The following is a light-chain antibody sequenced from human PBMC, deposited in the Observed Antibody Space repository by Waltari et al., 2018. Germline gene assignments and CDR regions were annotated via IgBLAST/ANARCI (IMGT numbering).Light chain of an antibody. V-gene: IGKV1-9*01. J-gene: IGKJ4*01. CDR1: QDISNY. CDR2: AAS. CDR3: LQLNSFPLS. Sequence: IQLTQSPSSLSASVGDRVTITCRASQDISNYLVWYQQKPGKAPNLLIYAASTLKGGVPSRFRGRGSGTNFTLTISTLQPEDFATYHCLQLNSFPLSFGGGTKVEIK.